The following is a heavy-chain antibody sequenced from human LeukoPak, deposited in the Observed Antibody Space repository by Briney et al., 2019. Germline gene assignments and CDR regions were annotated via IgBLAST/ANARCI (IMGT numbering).Heavy chain of an antibody. CDR1: GGSISSYY. Sequence: PSETLSLTCTVSGGSISSYYWSWIRQPPGKGLEWIGYIYYSGSTNYNPSLKSRVTISVDTSKNQFSLKLSSVTAADTAVYYCARHVDPYYYYGMNVGGQGTTVPVSS. V-gene: IGHV4-59*08. J-gene: IGHJ6*02. CDR2: IYYSGST. CDR3: ARHVDPYYYYGMNV.